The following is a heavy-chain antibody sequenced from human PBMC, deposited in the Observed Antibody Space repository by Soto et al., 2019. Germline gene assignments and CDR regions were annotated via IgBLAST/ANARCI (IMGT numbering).Heavy chain of an antibody. CDR1: GFTFSSYA. V-gene: IGHV3-23*01. Sequence: GESLKISCAASGFTFSSYAMSWVRQAPGKGLEWVSAISGSGGSTYYADSVKGRFTISRDNSKNTLYLQMNSLRAEDTAVYYCAKIRRITMIVVVIPDAFDIWGQGTMVTVSS. CDR3: AKIRRITMIVVVIPDAFDI. D-gene: IGHD3-22*01. J-gene: IGHJ3*02. CDR2: ISGSGGST.